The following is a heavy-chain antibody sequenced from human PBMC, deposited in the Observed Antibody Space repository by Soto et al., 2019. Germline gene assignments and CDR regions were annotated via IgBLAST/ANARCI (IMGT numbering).Heavy chain of an antibody. Sequence: QVQLVESGGGVVQPGRSLRLSCAASGFTFSSYGMHWVRQAPGKGLEWVAVIWYDGSNKYYADSVKGRFTISRDNSKNTSYLQMNSLRAEDTAVYYCASITGTTSGVDYWGQGTLVTVSS. CDR1: GFTFSSYG. V-gene: IGHV3-33*01. CDR3: ASITGTTSGVDY. J-gene: IGHJ4*02. CDR2: IWYDGSNK. D-gene: IGHD1-7*01.